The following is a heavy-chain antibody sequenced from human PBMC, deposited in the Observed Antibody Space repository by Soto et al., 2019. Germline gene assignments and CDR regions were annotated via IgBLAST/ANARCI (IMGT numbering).Heavy chain of an antibody. V-gene: IGHV1-69*06. CDR3: ARDYSVFGVVITHYYYYGMDV. J-gene: IGHJ6*02. Sequence: QVQLVQSGAEVKKPGSSVKVSCKASGGTFSSYAISWVRQAPGQGLEWMGGIIPIFGTANYAQKFQGRVTITADKSTSPAYMELSSLRSEDTAVYYCARDYSVFGVVITHYYYYGMDVWGQGTTVTVSS. D-gene: IGHD3-3*01. CDR2: IIPIFGTA. CDR1: GGTFSSYA.